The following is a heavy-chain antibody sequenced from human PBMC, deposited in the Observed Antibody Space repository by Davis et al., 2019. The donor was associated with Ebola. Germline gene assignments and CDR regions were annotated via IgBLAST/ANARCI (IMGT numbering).Heavy chain of an antibody. CDR2: ISGSGGST. V-gene: IGHV3-23*01. J-gene: IGHJ3*02. CDR3: AKDISERTTGTYNAFDI. CDR1: GFTFSSYA. Sequence: PGGSLRLSCAASGFTFSSYAMSWVRQAPGKGLEWVSAISGSGGSTYYADSVKGRFTISRDNSKNTLYLQMNSLRAEDTAVYYCAKDISERTTGTYNAFDIWGQGTMVTVSS. D-gene: IGHD1-1*01.